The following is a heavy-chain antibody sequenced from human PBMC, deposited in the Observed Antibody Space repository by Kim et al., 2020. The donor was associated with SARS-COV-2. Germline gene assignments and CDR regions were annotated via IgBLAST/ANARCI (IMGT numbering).Heavy chain of an antibody. Sequence: SETLSLTCTVSGGSISSGGYYWSWIRQHPGKGLEWIGYIYYSGSTYYNPSLKSRVTISVDTSKNQFSLKLSSVTAADTAVYYCARVPRITMTYFDYWGQGTLVTVSS. CDR2: IYYSGST. D-gene: IGHD3-22*01. J-gene: IGHJ4*02. CDR3: ARVPRITMTYFDY. CDR1: GGSISSGGYY. V-gene: IGHV4-31*03.